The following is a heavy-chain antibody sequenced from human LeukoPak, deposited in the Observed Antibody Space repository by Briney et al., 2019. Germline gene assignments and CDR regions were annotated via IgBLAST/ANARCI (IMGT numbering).Heavy chain of an antibody. V-gene: IGHV3-23*01. Sequence: PGGSLRLSCAASGFTFSSYAMSWVRQAPGKGLEWVSAISGSGGSTYYADSVKGRFTISRDNSKNTLYLQMNSLRAEDTAVYYCARHPVPYYYDSSGYYYSGDNWFDPWGQGTLVTVSS. D-gene: IGHD3-22*01. CDR2: ISGSGGST. CDR1: GFTFSSYA. CDR3: ARHPVPYYYDSSGYYYSGDNWFDP. J-gene: IGHJ5*02.